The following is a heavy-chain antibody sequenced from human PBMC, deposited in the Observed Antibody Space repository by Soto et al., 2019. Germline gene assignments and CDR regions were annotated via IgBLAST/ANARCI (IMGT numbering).Heavy chain of an antibody. V-gene: IGHV3-23*01. Sequence: EVQLLESGGGLVQPGGSLRLSCAASGFTFSSYAMSWVRQAPGKGLEWVSAISGSGGSTYYADSVKGRFTISRDNSKNTLYLQMNSVRGEDTAVYYCAKVETYYYDSSGCYYFDYWGQGTLVTVSS. CDR2: ISGSGGST. D-gene: IGHD3-22*01. J-gene: IGHJ4*02. CDR1: GFTFSSYA. CDR3: AKVETYYYDSSGCYYFDY.